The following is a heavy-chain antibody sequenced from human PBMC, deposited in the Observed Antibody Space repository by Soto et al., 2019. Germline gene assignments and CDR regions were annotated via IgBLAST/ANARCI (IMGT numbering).Heavy chain of an antibody. CDR1: GFTFTSSA. J-gene: IGHJ6*02. CDR2: IVVGSGNT. Sequence: SVKVSCKASGFTFTSSAVQWVRQARGQRLEWIGWIVVGSGNTNYAQKFQERVTITRDMSTSTAYMELSSLRSEDTAVYYCAAFGDYGSGTPGDYYYYGMDVWGQGTTVTVSS. CDR3: AAFGDYGSGTPGDYYYYGMDV. V-gene: IGHV1-58*01. D-gene: IGHD3-10*01.